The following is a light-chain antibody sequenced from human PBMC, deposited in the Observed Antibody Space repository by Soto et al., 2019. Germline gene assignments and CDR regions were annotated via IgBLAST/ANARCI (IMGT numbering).Light chain of an antibody. V-gene: IGKV3-20*01. CDR3: QQYGSSPPVT. J-gene: IGKJ5*01. CDR1: QSVSSSY. CDR2: GAS. Sequence: EIVFTQSPGTLSLSPGERATLSCSASQSVSSSYLAWYQQKPGQAPRLLIYGASSRATGIPDRFSGSGSGTDFTLTISRLEPEDFAVYYCQQYGSSPPVTFGQGTRLEIK.